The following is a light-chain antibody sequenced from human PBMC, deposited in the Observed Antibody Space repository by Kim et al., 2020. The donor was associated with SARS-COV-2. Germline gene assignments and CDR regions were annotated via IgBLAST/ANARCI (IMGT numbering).Light chain of an antibody. J-gene: IGKJ1*01. Sequence: IQLTQSPSSLFASVGNRVTITCRASQGIPSYLAWYQQKPGKAPQLLIYAASTLQSGVPSRFSGSGSGTDFTLTISSLQPEDFATYYCQQLNNYPWTFGQGTKVEI. CDR1: QGIPSY. CDR3: QQLNNYPWT. CDR2: AAS. V-gene: IGKV1-9*01.